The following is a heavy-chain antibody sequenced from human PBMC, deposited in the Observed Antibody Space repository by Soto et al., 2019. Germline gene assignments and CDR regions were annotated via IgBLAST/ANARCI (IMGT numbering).Heavy chain of an antibody. Sequence: GGSLRLSCAASGFTFSSYSMNWVRQAPGKGLEWVSYISSSSSTMYYADSVKGRFTISRDNAKNSLYLQMNSLRAEDTAVYYCARGLIPLDYFDYWGQGTLVTVSS. D-gene: IGHD2-21*01. V-gene: IGHV3-48*01. CDR3: ARGLIPLDYFDY. CDR1: GFTFSSYS. J-gene: IGHJ4*02. CDR2: ISSSSSTM.